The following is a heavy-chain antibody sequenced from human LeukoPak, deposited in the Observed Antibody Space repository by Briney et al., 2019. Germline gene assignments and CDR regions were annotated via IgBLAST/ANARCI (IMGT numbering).Heavy chain of an antibody. CDR1: GYTFTGYY. V-gene: IGHV1-2*02. J-gene: IGHJ4*02. D-gene: IGHD5-12*01. CDR2: INPNSGGT. CDR3: ARYSGYDEPFEY. Sequence: GASVTVSCMASGYTFTGYYMHWVRQAPGQGLEWMGWINPNSGGTSYAQKFQGRVTMTRDTSVTTAYMELSRLRSDDTAVYYCARYSGYDEPFEYWGQGTLVTVSS.